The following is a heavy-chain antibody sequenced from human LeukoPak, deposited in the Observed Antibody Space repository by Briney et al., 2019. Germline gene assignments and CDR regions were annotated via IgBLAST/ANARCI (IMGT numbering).Heavy chain of an antibody. V-gene: IGHV4-59*01. D-gene: IGHD2-21*02. Sequence: SETLSLTCTVSGASISSYYWSWIRQPPGKGLEWIGYIFHSGSTNYNPPLKSRVTISLDTSKNQFSLILNSVTTADTAVYYCARAPPRRCPGNDCYPIFDFWGQGSLVTVSS. CDR2: IFHSGST. CDR1: GASISSYY. CDR3: ARAPPRRCPGNDCYPIFDF. J-gene: IGHJ4*02.